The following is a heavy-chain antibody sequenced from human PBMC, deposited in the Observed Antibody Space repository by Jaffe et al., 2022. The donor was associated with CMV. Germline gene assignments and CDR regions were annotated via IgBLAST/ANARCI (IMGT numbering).Heavy chain of an antibody. J-gene: IGHJ4*02. CDR2: ISYKTFGTYI. V-gene: IGHV3-21*01. CDR3: VRGAEEAAGDF. Sequence: EVQLVESGGGLVQPGGSLRLSCAASGFTFTSYSMNWVRQAPGKGLEWVSSISYKTFGTYIYYADSVRGRFTISRDNAKASLYLAMTSLRAEDTAVYYCVRGAEEAAGDFWGQGALVTVSS. D-gene: IGHD6-13*01. CDR1: GFTFTSYS.